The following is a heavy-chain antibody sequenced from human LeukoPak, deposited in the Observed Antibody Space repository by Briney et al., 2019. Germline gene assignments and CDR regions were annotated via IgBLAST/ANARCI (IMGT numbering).Heavy chain of an antibody. CDR1: GGTFSSYA. CDR2: IIPIFGTA. V-gene: IGHV1-69*13. J-gene: IGHJ6*02. CDR3: ASRFSGSYYSDYYYGMDV. D-gene: IGHD1-26*01. Sequence: SVKVSCKASGGTFSSYAISWVRQAPGQGLEWMGGIIPIFGTANYAQKFQGRVTITADESTSTAYMELSSLRSEDTAVYYCASRFSGSYYSDYYYGMDVWGQGTTVTVSS.